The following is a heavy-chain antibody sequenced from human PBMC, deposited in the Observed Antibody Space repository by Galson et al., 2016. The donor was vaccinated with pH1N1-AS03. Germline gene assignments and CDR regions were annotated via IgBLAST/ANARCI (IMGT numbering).Heavy chain of an antibody. CDR1: GGSISTSY. Sequence: ETLSLTCTVSGGSISTSYWNWIRQPPGKEMEWIGYMYQSGTTTYNPSLQSRVTMSVDTSKKQFPLTLTSVTAADTAVYYCAREKRISFGGGRWYFDLWGRGTLVTVSS. J-gene: IGHJ2*01. CDR3: AREKRISFGGGRWYFDL. CDR2: MYQSGTT. V-gene: IGHV4-59*01. D-gene: IGHD3-16*01.